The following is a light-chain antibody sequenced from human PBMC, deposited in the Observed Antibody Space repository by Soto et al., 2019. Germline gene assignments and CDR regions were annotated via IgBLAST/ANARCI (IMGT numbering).Light chain of an antibody. CDR2: GAS. J-gene: IGKJ1*01. Sequence: EIVLTQSPGTLSLSPGERATLSCRASQSVFNNHIGWYQQKPGQAPRRLIFGASFRATGIPARFSGSGSGTEFTLTISRLQSEDFAVYYCQKYNNWPPWTFGQGTKVDIK. V-gene: IGKV3-15*01. CDR1: QSVFNN. CDR3: QKYNNWPPWT.